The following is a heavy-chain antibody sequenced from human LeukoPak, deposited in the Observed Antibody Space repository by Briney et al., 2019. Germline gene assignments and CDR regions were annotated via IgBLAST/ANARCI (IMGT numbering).Heavy chain of an antibody. CDR2: IKSKTDGGTT. D-gene: IGHD3-10*01. CDR1: GFTFSNAW. V-gene: IGHV3-15*01. J-gene: IGHJ4*02. CDR3: LRDWYGSGSYWQIRESYFDY. Sequence: GGSLRLSCAASGFTFSNAWMSWVRQAPGKGLEWVGRIKSKTDGGTTDYAAPVKGRFTISRDDSKNTLYLQMNSLKTEDTAVYYCLRDWYGSGSYWQIRESYFDYWGQGTLDTVSS.